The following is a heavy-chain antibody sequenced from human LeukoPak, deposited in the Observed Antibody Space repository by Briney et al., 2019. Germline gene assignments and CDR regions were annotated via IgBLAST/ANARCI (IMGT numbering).Heavy chain of an antibody. V-gene: IGHV4-59*01. CDR3: AKGGSDSSGYYSLYYYYYMDV. Sequence: SETLSLTCTVSGGSISSYYWSWIRQPPGKGLEWIGYIYYSGSTNYNPSLKSRVTISVDTSKNQFSLKLSSVTAADTAVYYCAKGGSDSSGYYSLYYYYYMDVWGKGTTVTISS. J-gene: IGHJ6*03. CDR2: IYYSGST. CDR1: GGSISSYY. D-gene: IGHD3-22*01.